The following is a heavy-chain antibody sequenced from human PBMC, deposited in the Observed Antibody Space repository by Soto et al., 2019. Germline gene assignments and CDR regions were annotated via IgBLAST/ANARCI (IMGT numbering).Heavy chain of an antibody. J-gene: IGHJ6*03. V-gene: IGHV3-66*01. Sequence: EVQVVESGGGLVQPGGSLRLSCAASGFTVSSNYMNWVRQAPGKGLEWVSVIYSGGTTYYGDSVKGRFTISRDNSKNTLFLQLKSLRAEDTAVYFCAREGGGSHYTDVWGKGTTVTVSS. D-gene: IGHD2-15*01. CDR1: GFTVSSNY. CDR3: AREGGGSHYTDV. CDR2: IYSGGTT.